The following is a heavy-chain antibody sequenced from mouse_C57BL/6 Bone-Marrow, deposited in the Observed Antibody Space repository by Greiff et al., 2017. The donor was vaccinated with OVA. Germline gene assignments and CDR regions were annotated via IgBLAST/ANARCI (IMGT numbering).Heavy chain of an antibody. CDR1: GFTFSDYG. J-gene: IGHJ1*03. Sequence: EVQRVEPGGGLVKPGGSLKLSCAASGFTFSDYGMHWVRQAPEKGLEWVAYISSGSSTIYYADTVKGRFTISRDNAKNTLFLQMTSLRSEDTAMYYCARINYWCFDVWGTGTTVTVSS. CDR2: ISSGSSTI. V-gene: IGHV5-17*01. CDR3: ARINYWCFDV.